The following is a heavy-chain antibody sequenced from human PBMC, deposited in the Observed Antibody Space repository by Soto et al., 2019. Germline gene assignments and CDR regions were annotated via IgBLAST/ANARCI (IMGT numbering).Heavy chain of an antibody. CDR3: EKSFSYLVPVNHWFDP. J-gene: IGHJ5*02. CDR1: GFIFKTYG. D-gene: IGHD2-2*01. CDR2: IWSDGNKK. V-gene: IGHV3-33*06. Sequence: GGSLRLPCAGSGFIFKTYGMLWVREAPDKGLEWVGIIWSDGNKKEYADLVKGRFTISRDNSKITLYLEMNNLRAEDTAVYYCEKSFSYLVPVNHWFDPWGQGTLVTVSS.